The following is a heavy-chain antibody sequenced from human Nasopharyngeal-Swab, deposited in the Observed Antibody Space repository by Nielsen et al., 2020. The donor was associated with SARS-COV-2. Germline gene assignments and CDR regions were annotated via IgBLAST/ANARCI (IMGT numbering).Heavy chain of an antibody. CDR2: IYTSGST. J-gene: IGHJ1*01. CDR3: ARDGGYYYGSSGNYAEYFQH. Sequence: RQAPGKGLEWLGRIYTSGSTNYNPSLKSRVTISVDTSKNQFSLKLSSVAAADTAVYYCARDGGYYYGSSGNYAEYFQHWGQGALVAVSS. D-gene: IGHD3-22*01. V-gene: IGHV4-61*02.